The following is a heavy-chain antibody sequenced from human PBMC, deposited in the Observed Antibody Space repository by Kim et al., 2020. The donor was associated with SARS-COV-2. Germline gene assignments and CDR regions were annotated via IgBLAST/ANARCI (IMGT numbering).Heavy chain of an antibody. V-gene: IGHV3-11*05. CDR3: ARAPDDYGWYFDL. D-gene: IGHD4-17*01. J-gene: IGHJ2*01. CDR2: ISSSSSYT. CDR1: GFTFSDYY. Sequence: GGSLRLSCAASGFTFSDYYMSWIRQAPGKGLEWVSYISSSSSYTNYADSVKGRFTISRDNAKNSLYLQMNSLRAEDTSVYYCARAPDDYGWYFDLWGRGTLVTVSS.